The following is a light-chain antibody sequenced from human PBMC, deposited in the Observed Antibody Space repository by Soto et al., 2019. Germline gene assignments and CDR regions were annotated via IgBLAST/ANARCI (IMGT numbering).Light chain of an antibody. J-gene: IGKJ1*01. CDR2: VAS. Sequence: ALQMTQSPSSLSASVGDRVTITCRASQVIRSDLGWYQQKPGKAPKLLIYVASTLQSGVPSRFSGSGSGTDFTLTISSLQPEDFATYYCLQDYTYPWTFGQGTKVEIK. V-gene: IGKV1-6*01. CDR3: LQDYTYPWT. CDR1: QVIRSD.